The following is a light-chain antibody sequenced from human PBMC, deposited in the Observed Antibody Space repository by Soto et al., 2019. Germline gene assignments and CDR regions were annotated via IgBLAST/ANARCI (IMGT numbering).Light chain of an antibody. CDR2: KVS. CDR1: QSLLYSDGDTY. V-gene: IGKV2-30*01. CDR3: MQGTQRPWT. J-gene: IGKJ1*01. Sequence: DVVVTQSPLSLPFTLGRTASISGSPIQSLLYSDGDTYLNWFQQRPGQSPRRLIYKVSNRDSGVPDRFIGSGSGTVFTLNITRVEAEDVDIYYCMQGTQRPWTFGQGTKVDIK.